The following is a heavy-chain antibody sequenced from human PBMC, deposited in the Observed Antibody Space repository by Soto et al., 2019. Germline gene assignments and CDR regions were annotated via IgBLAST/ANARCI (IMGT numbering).Heavy chain of an antibody. Sequence: PSQTLSLTCVISGDSVSSNSVAWNWIRQSPSRGLEWLGRTYYRSKWYNDYAVSVKSRIIINSDTSKNQFSLQLNSVTPEDTAVYYCARDKLDNRYFDLWGRGTLVTSPQ. D-gene: IGHD1-1*01. CDR2: TYYRSKWYN. CDR1: GDSVSSNSVA. V-gene: IGHV6-1*01. CDR3: ARDKLDNRYFDL. J-gene: IGHJ2*01.